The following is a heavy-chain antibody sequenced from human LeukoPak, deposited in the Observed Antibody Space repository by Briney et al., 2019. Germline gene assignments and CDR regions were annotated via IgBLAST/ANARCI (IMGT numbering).Heavy chain of an antibody. Sequence: PGGSLRLSCAASGFTFSNYAMSWVRQAPGKGLEWVSAISGSGGSTYYADSVKGRFTISRDNSKNTLYLQMNSLRAEDTAVYYCAKDMSYGLVVAATGLDYWGQGTLVTVSS. CDR2: ISGSGGST. CDR1: GFTFSNYA. V-gene: IGHV3-23*01. CDR3: AKDMSYGLVVAATGLDY. J-gene: IGHJ4*02. D-gene: IGHD2-15*01.